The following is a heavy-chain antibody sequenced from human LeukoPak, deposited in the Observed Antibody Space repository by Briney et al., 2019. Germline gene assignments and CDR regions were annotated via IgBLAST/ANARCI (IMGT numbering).Heavy chain of an antibody. CDR3: AREIAAAGKDY. V-gene: IGHV3-23*01. Sequence: PGGSLRLSCAASGFTFSSYAMSWVRQTPEKGLEWVSTISGSGGGTYYADSVKGRFTISRDDSKNTLYLQMNSLRAEDTAVYYCAREIAAAGKDYWGQGTLVTVSS. CDR2: ISGSGGGT. J-gene: IGHJ4*02. CDR1: GFTFSSYA. D-gene: IGHD6-13*01.